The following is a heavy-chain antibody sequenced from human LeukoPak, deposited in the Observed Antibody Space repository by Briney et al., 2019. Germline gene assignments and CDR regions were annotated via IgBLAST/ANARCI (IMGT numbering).Heavy chain of an antibody. CDR2: IYSGGST. CDR3: AKDIIAAREYYYYGMDV. D-gene: IGHD6-13*01. V-gene: IGHV3-53*01. CDR1: GFTVSSNY. J-gene: IGHJ6*02. Sequence: GGSLRLSCAASGFTVSSNYMSWVRQAPGKGLEWVSVIYSGGSTYYADSAKGRFTISRDNSKNTLYLQMNSLRAEDTAVYYCAKDIIAAREYYYYGMDVWGQGTTVTVSS.